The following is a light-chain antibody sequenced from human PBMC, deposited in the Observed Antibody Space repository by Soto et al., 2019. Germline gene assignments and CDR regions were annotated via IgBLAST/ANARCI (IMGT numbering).Light chain of an antibody. CDR3: QQYGSSPKT. CDR2: GAS. V-gene: IGKV3-20*01. CDR1: ENVRTF. Sequence: EGVLTQSPATLSLSPGERATLSCRASENVRTFVDWYQQKPGQAPRLLIFGASSRATGIPDRFSGSGSGTDFTLTISRLAREDFALYYCQQYGSSPKTFGQGTKVDIK. J-gene: IGKJ1*01.